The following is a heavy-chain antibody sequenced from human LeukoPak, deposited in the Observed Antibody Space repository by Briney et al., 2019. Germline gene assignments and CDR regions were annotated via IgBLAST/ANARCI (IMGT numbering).Heavy chain of an antibody. J-gene: IGHJ4*02. Sequence: PGGSLRLSCAASGFTFSSYGMHWVRQAPGKGLEWVAVIWYDGSNKYYADSVKGRFTISRDNSKNTLYLQMNSLRAEDTAVYYCARDCSSTSCYSFDYWGQGTLVTVSS. V-gene: IGHV3-33*01. CDR2: IWYDGSNK. CDR1: GFTFSSYG. D-gene: IGHD2-2*02. CDR3: ARDCSSTSCYSFDY.